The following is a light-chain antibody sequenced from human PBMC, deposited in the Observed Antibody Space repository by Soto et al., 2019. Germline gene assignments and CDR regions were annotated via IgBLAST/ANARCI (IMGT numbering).Light chain of an antibody. Sequence: DIQLTQSPSSLSASVGGRITITCRASQSISTYLNWYQQKPGKAPKVLIYDATSLQSGVPSRFSGSGSETDFTLTISSLQPEDFATYYCHQSYSTSWTFGQGTKVDIK. V-gene: IGKV1-39*01. CDR1: QSISTY. J-gene: IGKJ1*01. CDR3: HQSYSTSWT. CDR2: DAT.